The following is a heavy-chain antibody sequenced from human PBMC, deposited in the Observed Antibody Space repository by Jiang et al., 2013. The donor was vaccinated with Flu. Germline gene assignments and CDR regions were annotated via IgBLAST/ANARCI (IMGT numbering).Heavy chain of an antibody. CDR3: ARISSAVTTNY. CDR1: GGSISSSSYY. CDR2: VALSGST. J-gene: IGHJ4*02. V-gene: IGHV4-39*07. D-gene: IGHD4-17*01. Sequence: PGLVKPSETLSLTCTVSGGSISSSSYYWGWIRQPPGKGLEWIGEVALSGSTNYNPSLKSRVTISVDKSKNQFSLNLSSVTAADTAVYYCARISSAVTTNYWGQGILVTVSS.